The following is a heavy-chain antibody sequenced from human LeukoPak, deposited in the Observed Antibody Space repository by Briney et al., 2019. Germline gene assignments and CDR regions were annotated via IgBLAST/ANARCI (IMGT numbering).Heavy chain of an antibody. V-gene: IGHV4-34*01. J-gene: IGHJ4*02. CDR3: ARGKRGYSSSWYDY. CDR2: INHSGST. D-gene: IGHD6-13*01. CDR1: GGSFSGHY. Sequence: SETLSLTCAVYGGSFSGHYWSWIRQPPGKGLEWIGEINHSGSTNYNPSLKSRVTISVDTSKNQFSLKLSSVTAADTAVYYCARGKRGYSSSWYDYWGQGTLVTVSS.